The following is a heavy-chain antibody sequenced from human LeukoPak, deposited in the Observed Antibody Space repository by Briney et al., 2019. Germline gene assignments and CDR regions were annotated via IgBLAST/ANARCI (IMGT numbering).Heavy chain of an antibody. Sequence: GGSLRLSCAASGFIFSSYAMNWVRQAPGKGLEGVLAISGSGGSTYYADSVKGRFTISRDNSKNTLYLQMNSLRAEDTAVYYCAKNSWEHDAFDIWGQGTMVTVSS. D-gene: IGHD1-26*01. J-gene: IGHJ3*02. CDR3: AKNSWEHDAFDI. V-gene: IGHV3-23*01. CDR2: ISGSGGST. CDR1: GFIFSSYA.